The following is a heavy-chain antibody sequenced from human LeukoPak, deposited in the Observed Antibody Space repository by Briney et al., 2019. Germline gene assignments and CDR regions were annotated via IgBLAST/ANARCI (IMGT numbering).Heavy chain of an antibody. D-gene: IGHD6-19*01. V-gene: IGHV4-34*01. CDR3: ARGRGSSGWYSDY. J-gene: IGHJ4*02. Sequence: PSETLSLTCAVYGGSFSGYYCSWIRQPPGKGLEWIGEINHSGSTNYNPSLKSRVTISVDTSKNQFSLKLSSVTAADTAVYYCARGRGSSGWYSDYWGQGTLVTVSS. CDR1: GGSFSGYY. CDR2: INHSGST.